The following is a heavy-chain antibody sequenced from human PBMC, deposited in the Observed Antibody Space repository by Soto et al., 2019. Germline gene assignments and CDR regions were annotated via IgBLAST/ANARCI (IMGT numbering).Heavy chain of an antibody. Sequence: PSETLSLTCAIYGASFSPYHWSWIRQSPGKGLEWIGEVNLSGNTYYNPSFKTRVTMSVDASKNQFSLRLRSVTAVDTAVYYCGRLPRLGDPFDYWGQGILVTVSS. CDR3: GRLPRLGDPFDY. D-gene: IGHD3-16*01. J-gene: IGHJ4*02. V-gene: IGHV4-34*01. CDR1: GASFSPYH. CDR2: VNLSGNT.